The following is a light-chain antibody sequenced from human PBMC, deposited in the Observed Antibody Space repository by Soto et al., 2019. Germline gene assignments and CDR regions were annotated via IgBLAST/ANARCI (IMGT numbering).Light chain of an antibody. V-gene: IGLV2-23*02. CDR1: SSDVGSYNL. CDR3: CSYAGSSTFPYV. Sequence: QSALTQPASVSGSPGQSITISCTGTSSDVGSYNLVSWYQHHPGKAPKLMIYEVSKRPSGASNRFSGSKSGNTASLTISGLQAEDEADYYCCSYAGSSTFPYVFGTGTKVTVL. CDR2: EVS. J-gene: IGLJ1*01.